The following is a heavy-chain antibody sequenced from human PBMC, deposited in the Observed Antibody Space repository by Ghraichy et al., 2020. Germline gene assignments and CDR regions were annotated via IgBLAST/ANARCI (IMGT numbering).Heavy chain of an antibody. CDR3: ARSSGWYDNRVPGEPAYYYAMDV. CDR2: IYYSRST. D-gene: IGHD6-19*01. J-gene: IGHJ6*02. CDR1: GGSISSYY. Sequence: SQTLSLTCTVSGGSISSYYWSWLRQPPGKGLEWIGYIYYSRSTNYNPSFKSRVTISVDTSKNQVSLNLSSVTAADTAVYYCARSSGWYDNRVPGEPAYYYAMDVWGQGTTVTVSS. V-gene: IGHV4-59*08.